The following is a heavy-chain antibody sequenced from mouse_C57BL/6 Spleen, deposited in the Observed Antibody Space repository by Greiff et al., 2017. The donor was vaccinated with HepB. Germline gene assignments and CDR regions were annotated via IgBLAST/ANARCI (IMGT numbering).Heavy chain of an antibody. CDR2: INPGSGGT. D-gene: IGHD1-1*01. CDR1: GYAFTNYL. V-gene: IGHV1-54*01. CDR3: ARSGGSSYTYYFDY. J-gene: IGHJ2*01. Sequence: VQLQQSGAELVRPGTSVKVSCKASGYAFTNYLIEWVKQRPGQGLEWIGVINPGSGGTNYNEKFKGKATLTADKSSSTAYMQLSSLTSEDSAVYFCARSGGSSYTYYFDYWGQGTTLTVSS.